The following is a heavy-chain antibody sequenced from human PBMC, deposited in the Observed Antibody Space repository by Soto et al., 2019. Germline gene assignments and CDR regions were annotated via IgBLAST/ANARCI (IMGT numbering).Heavy chain of an antibody. V-gene: IGHV4-34*01. CDR2: INHSGST. CDR1: GGSFSCYY. CDR3: ARGRWGAARTYDY. Sequence: SETLSLTCAVYGGSFSCYYWSWIRQPPGKGLEWIGEINHSGSTNYNSSLKSRVTISVDTSKNQFSLKLSSVTAADTAVYYCARGRWGAARTYDYWGHGTMVTVSS. J-gene: IGHJ4*01. D-gene: IGHD6-6*01.